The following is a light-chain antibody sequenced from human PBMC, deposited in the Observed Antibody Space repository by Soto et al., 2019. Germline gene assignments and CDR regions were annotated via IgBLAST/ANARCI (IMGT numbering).Light chain of an antibody. CDR2: DVS. Sequence: QSALTQPASVSGSPGQSITISCTGTSSDVGGYNYVSWYQQHPGKAPKLIIYDVSNRPSGVSNRFSCSKSGNTASLTISGLQAEDEADYYCSSYTSRRTEVFGTGTKVTVL. CDR1: SSDVGGYNY. J-gene: IGLJ1*01. V-gene: IGLV2-14*01. CDR3: SSYTSRRTEV.